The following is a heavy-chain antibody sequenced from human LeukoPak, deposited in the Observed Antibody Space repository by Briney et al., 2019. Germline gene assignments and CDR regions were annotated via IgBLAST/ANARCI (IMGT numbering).Heavy chain of an antibody. V-gene: IGHV1-46*01. CDR2: INPSGGST. CDR3: ARATYYYDGSGTYYFDY. D-gene: IGHD3-22*01. J-gene: IGHJ4*02. Sequence: GASVKVSCKASGYTFTSYYMHWVRQAPGQGLEWMGIINPSGGSTSYAQKFQGRVTMTRDTSTSTVYMELSSLRSEDTAVYYCARATYYYDGSGTYYFDYWGQGTLVTVSS. CDR1: GYTFTSYY.